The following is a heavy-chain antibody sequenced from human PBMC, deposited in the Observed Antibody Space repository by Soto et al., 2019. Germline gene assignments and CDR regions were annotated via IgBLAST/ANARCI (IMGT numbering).Heavy chain of an antibody. Sequence: PGGSLRLSCAASAFTFKNHWMHWVRQVPGKGPVWVSRINGDGSFTSYADAVKGRFTISRDNAKNTLSLQMNSLRAEDTAVYYCARDDAATAPSSFDYWGQGALVTVSS. CDR3: ARDDAATAPSSFDY. J-gene: IGHJ4*02. CDR2: INGDGSFT. CDR1: AFTFKNHW. D-gene: IGHD2-21*02. V-gene: IGHV3-74*01.